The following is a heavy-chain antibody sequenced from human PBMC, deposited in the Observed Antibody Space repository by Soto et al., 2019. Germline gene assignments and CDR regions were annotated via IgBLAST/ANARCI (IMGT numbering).Heavy chain of an antibody. CDR3: ARDLWGYCGTDCYPLDV. CDR2: MYNTGST. J-gene: IGHJ6*02. CDR1: GGSISRYK. D-gene: IGHD2-21*02. V-gene: IGHV4-59*01. Sequence: AETLSLTCTASGGSISRYKWSLIRQTPGKGLEWIGYMYNTGSTIYNPSLESRVTITVDTSKNQFSLKLNSVTAADTAVYFCARDLWGYCGTDCYPLDVWGPGTTVTVSS.